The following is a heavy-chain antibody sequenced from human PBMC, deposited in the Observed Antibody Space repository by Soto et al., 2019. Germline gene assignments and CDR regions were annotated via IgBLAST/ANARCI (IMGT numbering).Heavy chain of an antibody. CDR3: ARDGGGIAAAGHFDY. CDR2: IYSGGST. V-gene: IGHV3-66*01. Sequence: EVQLVESGGGLVQPGGSLRLSCAASGFTVSSNYMSWVRQAPEKGLEWVSVIYSGGSTYYADSVKGRFTISRDNSKNTLYLQMNSLRAEDTAVYYYARDGGGIAAAGHFDYWGQGTLVTVSS. CDR1: GFTVSSNY. J-gene: IGHJ4*02. D-gene: IGHD6-13*01.